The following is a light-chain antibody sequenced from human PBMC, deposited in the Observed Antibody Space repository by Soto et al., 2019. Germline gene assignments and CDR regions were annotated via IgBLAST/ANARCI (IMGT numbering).Light chain of an antibody. CDR1: QSVSIY. V-gene: IGKV3-11*01. Sequence: EIVLTQSPATLSLSPGERANLSCRASQSVSIYLAWYQQKPGQAPRLLIYDASNRATGIPARFSGSGSGTDFTLTISSLEPEDFAVYYCQQRSIWPQITFGQGTRLEIK. J-gene: IGKJ5*01. CDR3: QQRSIWPQIT. CDR2: DAS.